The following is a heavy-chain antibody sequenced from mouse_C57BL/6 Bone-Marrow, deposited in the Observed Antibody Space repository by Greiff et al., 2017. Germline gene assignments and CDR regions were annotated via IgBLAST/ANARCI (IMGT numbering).Heavy chain of an antibody. V-gene: IGHV1-42*01. CDR1: GYSFTGYY. Sequence: EVKLQQSGPELVKPGASVKISCKASGYSFTGYYMNWVKQSPEKSLEWIGEINPSTGGTTYNQKFKAKATLTVDKSSSTAYMQLKSLTSEDSAVYYCARGPYDYDGDFDYWGQGTTLTVSS. CDR2: INPSTGGT. D-gene: IGHD2-4*01. J-gene: IGHJ2*01. CDR3: ARGPYDYDGDFDY.